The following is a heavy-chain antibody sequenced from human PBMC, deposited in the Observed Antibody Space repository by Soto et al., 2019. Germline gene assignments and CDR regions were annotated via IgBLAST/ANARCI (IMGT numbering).Heavy chain of an antibody. CDR1: GLTFRNHA. J-gene: IGHJ4*02. Sequence: EVQLLESGGGLVQPGGSLRLSCAVSGLTFRNHAMSWVRQAPGKGLEWVSTIAPIGYSTHYAGSVEGRFTISRDDSKSTLDVQMNSLKADDTAVYYCVSWVSPHFDYRGQGTLVYVSS. CDR3: VSWVSPHFDY. CDR2: IAPIGYST. V-gene: IGHV3-23*01. D-gene: IGHD2-8*01.